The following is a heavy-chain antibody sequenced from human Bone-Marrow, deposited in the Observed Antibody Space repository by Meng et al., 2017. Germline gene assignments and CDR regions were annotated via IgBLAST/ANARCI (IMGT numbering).Heavy chain of an antibody. D-gene: IGHD2-15*01. CDR3: TRDSKPVYCSGGSGLSDDFKWFDP. CDR1: GFNFSTYA. J-gene: IGHJ5*02. Sequence: GESLKISCAASGFNFSTYAMNWVRQASGKGLEWVAIISYDGSKKYFADFVKARFTIARYNAKKTLYVQMNSLRGEDTNIYYCTRDSKPVYCSGGSGLSDDFKWFDPWGQGTLVTVSS. V-gene: IGHV3-30*01. CDR2: ISYDGSKK.